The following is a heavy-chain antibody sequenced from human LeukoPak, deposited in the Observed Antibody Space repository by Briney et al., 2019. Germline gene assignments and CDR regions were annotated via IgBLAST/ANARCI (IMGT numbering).Heavy chain of an antibody. CDR3: AKEDATWDAFDI. Sequence: GGSLRLSCAASGFTFSSYGMHWVRQAPGKGLEWVAVISYDGSNKYYADSVKGRFTISRDNSKNTLYLQMNSLRAEDTAVYYCAKEDATWDAFDIWGQGTMVTVSS. V-gene: IGHV3-30*18. J-gene: IGHJ3*02. CDR1: GFTFSSYG. CDR2: ISYDGSNK.